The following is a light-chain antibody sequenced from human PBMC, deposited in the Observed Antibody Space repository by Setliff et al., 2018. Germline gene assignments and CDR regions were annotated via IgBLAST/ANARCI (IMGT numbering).Light chain of an antibody. CDR2: DVS. CDR3: SSYTTSSTWV. Sequence: QSALAQPASVSGSTGQSIPISCTGASSDIGDSNYVSWYQQHPGKAPKLIIYDVSDRPSGVSHRFSGSKSGNAASLTISGLLAEDEADYYCSSYTTSSTWVFGTGTKGTVL. CDR1: SSDIGDSNY. J-gene: IGLJ1*01. V-gene: IGLV2-14*01.